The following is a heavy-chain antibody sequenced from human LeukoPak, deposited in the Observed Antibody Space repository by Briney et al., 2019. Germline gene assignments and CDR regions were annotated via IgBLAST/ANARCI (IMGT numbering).Heavy chain of an antibody. J-gene: IGHJ4*02. CDR3: ASSSSIAAPFDY. CDR1: GGTLSSYA. V-gene: IGHV1-69*01. D-gene: IGHD6-6*01. CDR2: IIPIFGTA. Sequence: ASVKVSCKASGGTLSSYAISWVRQAPGQGLEWMGGIIPIFGTANYAQKFQGRVTITADESTSTAYMELSSLRSEDTAVYYCASSSSIAAPFDYWGQGTLVTVSS.